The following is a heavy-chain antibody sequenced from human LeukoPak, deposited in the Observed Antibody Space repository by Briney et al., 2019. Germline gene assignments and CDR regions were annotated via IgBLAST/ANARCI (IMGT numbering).Heavy chain of an antibody. CDR1: GYSFTGYW. CDR3: ARLPIAAAGTRWFDP. V-gene: IGHV5-51*01. Sequence: GESLKISCKSSGYSFTGYWIGWVRQMPGKGLEWMGIIYPGDSDTRHSPSFQGQVTISADKSISTAYLQWSSLKASDTAMYYCARLPIAAAGTRWFDPWGQGTLVTVSS. CDR2: IYPGDSDT. J-gene: IGHJ5*02. D-gene: IGHD6-13*01.